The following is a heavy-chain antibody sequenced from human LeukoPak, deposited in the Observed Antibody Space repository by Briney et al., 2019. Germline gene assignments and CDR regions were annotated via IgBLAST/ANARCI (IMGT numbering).Heavy chain of an antibody. Sequence: GGSLRLSCAASGFTFSSYWMSWVRQAPGKGLEWVANIKQDGSGKYYVDSVKGRFTISRDNAKNSLYLQMNSLRAEDTAVYYCARAVVATPDTFFDYWGQGTLVTVSS. CDR2: IKQDGSGK. CDR3: ARAVVATPDTFFDY. J-gene: IGHJ4*02. V-gene: IGHV3-7*04. CDR1: GFTFSSYW. D-gene: IGHD5-12*01.